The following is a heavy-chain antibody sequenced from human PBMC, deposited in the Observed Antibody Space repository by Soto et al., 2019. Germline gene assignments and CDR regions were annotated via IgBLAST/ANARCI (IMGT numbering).Heavy chain of an antibody. CDR3: ASSSVWQAFDI. D-gene: IGHD3-22*01. V-gene: IGHV3-30-3*01. CDR1: GFTFSSYA. J-gene: IGHJ3*02. Sequence: GGSLRLSCAASGFTFSSYAMHWVRQAPGKGLEWVAVISYDGSNKYYADSVKGRFTISRDNSKNTLYLQMNSLRAEDTAVYYCASSSVWQAFDIWGQGTMVTVSS. CDR2: ISYDGSNK.